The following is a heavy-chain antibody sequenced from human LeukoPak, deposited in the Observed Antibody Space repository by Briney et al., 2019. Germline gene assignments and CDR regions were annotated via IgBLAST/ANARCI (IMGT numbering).Heavy chain of an antibody. CDR2: IYYSGST. J-gene: IGHJ3*02. V-gene: IGHV4-30-4*08. CDR3: AREVHIVVVIATPHHDAFDI. CDR1: GGSISSGDYY. Sequence: PSETLSLTCTVSGGSISSGDYYWSWIRQPPGKGLEWIGYIYYSGSTYYNPSLKSRVTISVDTSKNQFSLKLSSVTAADTAVYYCAREVHIVVVIATPHHDAFDIWGQGTMVTVSS. D-gene: IGHD2-21*01.